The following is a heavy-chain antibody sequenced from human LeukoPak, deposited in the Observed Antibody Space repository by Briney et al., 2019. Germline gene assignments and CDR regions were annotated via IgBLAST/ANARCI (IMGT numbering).Heavy chain of an antibody. CDR3: XXXSGXXYGMDV. V-gene: IGHV3-21*01. J-gene: IGHJ6*02. Sequence: GGSLRLSWAASGFTFSIYSMNWVRQAPGKGLEWVSSIISSSSYIYYADSVKDRFTISRDNAKNSLYMQMNSLRAEDTAVYYCXXXSGXXYGMDVWGQGTTVTX. CDR1: GFTFSIYS. CDR2: IISSSSYI.